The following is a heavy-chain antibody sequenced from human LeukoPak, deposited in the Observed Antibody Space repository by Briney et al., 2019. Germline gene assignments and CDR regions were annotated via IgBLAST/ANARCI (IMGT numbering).Heavy chain of an antibody. J-gene: IGHJ5*02. CDR1: GDSIDSSS. V-gene: IGHV4-4*07. Sequence: SETLSLTCTVFGDSIDSSSWAWIRQPVGKGLEWIGRIYLGGSRILKQHLKTRVIMAVDTSTNQSLLWLRSVTAADTATYYCANWVRNWFDPWGQGTLVTVSS. CDR2: IYLGGSR. D-gene: IGHD3-16*01. CDR3: ANWVRNWFDP.